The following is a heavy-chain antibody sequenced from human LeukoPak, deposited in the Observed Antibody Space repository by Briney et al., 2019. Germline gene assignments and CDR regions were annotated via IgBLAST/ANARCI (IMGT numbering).Heavy chain of an antibody. V-gene: IGHV3-66*01. CDR2: IYSGGRT. CDR3: AGSSPFGTTNF. J-gene: IGHJ4*02. Sequence: PGGSLRLSCAASGITVSSVRMSWVRQAPGQGLEWVSFIYSGGRTYYADSVKGRFSISGDNSKNTLYLQMNSLRAEDTAVYYCAGSSPFGTTNFWGQGTLVTVSS. CDR1: GITVSSVR. D-gene: IGHD1-7*01.